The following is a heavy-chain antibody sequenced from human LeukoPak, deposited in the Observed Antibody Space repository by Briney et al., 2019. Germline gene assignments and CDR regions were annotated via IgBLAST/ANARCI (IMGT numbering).Heavy chain of an antibody. CDR2: INHSGST. CDR1: GGSFSGYY. V-gene: IGHV4-34*01. Sequence: ETLSLTCAVYGGSFSGYYWSWIRQPPGKGLEWIGEINHSGSTNYNPSLKSRVTISVDTSKNQFSLKLSSVTAADTAVYYCARGSTVTTWGDAFDIWGQGTMVTVSS. J-gene: IGHJ3*02. CDR3: ARGSTVTTWGDAFDI. D-gene: IGHD4-17*01.